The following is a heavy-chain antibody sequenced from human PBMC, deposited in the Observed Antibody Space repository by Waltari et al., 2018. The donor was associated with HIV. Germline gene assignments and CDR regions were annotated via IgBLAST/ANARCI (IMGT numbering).Heavy chain of an antibody. V-gene: IGHV3-15*01. Sequence: EVQLVESGGGLVKPGGSLRTSCAADGFTLNNAWMNWVRQDPGKGLGWVGRIKSKADGGTTDYAAPVKGRFTISRDDSKNTVNLQMNSLKAEDTAVYFCRSGIVRTTDYWGQGTLVTVSS. CDR1: GFTLNNAW. CDR2: IKSKADGGTT. D-gene: IGHD1-26*01. J-gene: IGHJ4*02. CDR3: RSGIVRTTDY.